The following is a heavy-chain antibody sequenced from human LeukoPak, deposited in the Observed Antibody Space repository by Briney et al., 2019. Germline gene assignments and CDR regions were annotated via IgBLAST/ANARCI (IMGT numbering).Heavy chain of an antibody. CDR3: ARGPGGSSTSYSSYYYGMAV. J-gene: IGHJ6*02. D-gene: IGHD2-2*01. CDR1: GFTFSDYY. V-gene: IGHV3-11*01. CDR2: ISSCGSTI. Sequence: PGGSVRLSCAASGFTFSDYYMSWIRQAPAKGLEGVSYISSCGSTIYYADSVKGRFTISRDNAKNSLYLQMNSLRAEDTAVYYSARGPGGSSTSYSSYYYGMAVGAKGPRLPSP.